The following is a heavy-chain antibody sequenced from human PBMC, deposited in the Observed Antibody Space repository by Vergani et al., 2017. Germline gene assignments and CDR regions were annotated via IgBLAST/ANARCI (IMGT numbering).Heavy chain of an antibody. V-gene: IGHV4-39*01. CDR3: ARQRVVIATIDY. Sequence: QLQLQESGPGLVKPSETLSLTCTVSGGSISSSSYYWGWIRQPPGKGLEWIGSIYYSGSTYYNPSLKSRVTIYVDTSKNQFSLKLSSVSAADTAVYYCARQRVVIATIDYWGQGTLVTVSS. J-gene: IGHJ4*02. D-gene: IGHD2-21*01. CDR2: IYYSGST. CDR1: GGSISSSSYY.